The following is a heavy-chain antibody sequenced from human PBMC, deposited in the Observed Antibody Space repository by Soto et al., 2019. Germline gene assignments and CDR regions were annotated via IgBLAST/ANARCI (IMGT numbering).Heavy chain of an antibody. V-gene: IGHV1-8*02. CDR1: GYTFTTFD. J-gene: IGHJ6*03. CDR2: MNPQTGNT. D-gene: IGHD6-6*01. Sequence: ASVKVSCKASGYTFTTFDITWVRQAPGQGLEWMGWMNPQTGNTGYAENFQGRVTMTRNTSISTAYMELSSLRSEDTAVYYCARLSEESSSSNYYYFYMDVWGKGSTVTV. CDR3: ARLSEESSSSNYYYFYMDV.